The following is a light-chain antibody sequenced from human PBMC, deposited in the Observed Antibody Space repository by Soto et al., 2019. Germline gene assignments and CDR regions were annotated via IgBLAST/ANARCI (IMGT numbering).Light chain of an antibody. J-gene: IGLJ3*02. CDR1: SGHTNDA. V-gene: IGLV4-69*01. Sequence: QSVLTQSPSAAASLGASVKLTCTLSSGHTNDAIAWHQQQPEKGPRFLMKLKSDGSHNKGDGIPDRFSGSSSGAERYLTISSLQSEDEGDYSCQTWGDGIRVFGGGTKVTVL. CDR3: QTWGDGIRV. CDR2: LKSDGSH.